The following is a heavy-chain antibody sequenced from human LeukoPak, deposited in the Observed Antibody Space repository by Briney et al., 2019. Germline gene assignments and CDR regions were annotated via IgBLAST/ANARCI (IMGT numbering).Heavy chain of an antibody. Sequence: PGGSLRLSCAASGFTFNNYAMRWVRQTPGMGLKGVSSISDNDGSTYYTDSVKGRFTISRDNSKDTVYLQMNNLRAADTALYFCVRHDSYIPFWGQGSLVTVSS. CDR1: GFTFNNYA. CDR2: ISDNDGST. J-gene: IGHJ1*01. D-gene: IGHD5-18*01. CDR3: VRHDSYIPF. V-gene: IGHV3-23*01.